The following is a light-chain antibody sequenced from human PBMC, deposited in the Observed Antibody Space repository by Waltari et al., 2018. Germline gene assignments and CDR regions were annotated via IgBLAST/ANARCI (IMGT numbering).Light chain of an antibody. J-gene: IGLJ2*01. CDR2: QDN. Sequence: SYDLTQPPSVDVSPGQTARITCSGDDLANRYTSWYQQKAGQPPALVMYQDNQRPSGIPERFSGSNSANRATLTISETQATDEAEYYCQVWDSTTFVVFGGGTKLTVV. CDR3: QVWDSTTFVV. V-gene: IGLV3-1*01. CDR1: DLANRY.